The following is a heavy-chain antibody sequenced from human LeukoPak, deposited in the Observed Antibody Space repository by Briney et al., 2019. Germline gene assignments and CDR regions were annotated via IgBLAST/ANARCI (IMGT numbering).Heavy chain of an antibody. Sequence: GRSLRLSCEASGFSFSNYGMHWVRQAPGKGLEWVAVISYDGLNEYYADSMQGRFTISRDNSKNTLYLQMDSLRAEDTAIYYCARDYWWNYDYWGQGTLVTVSS. V-gene: IGHV3-30*03. CDR3: ARDYWWNYDY. J-gene: IGHJ4*02. CDR1: GFSFSNYG. CDR2: ISYDGLNE. D-gene: IGHD1-7*01.